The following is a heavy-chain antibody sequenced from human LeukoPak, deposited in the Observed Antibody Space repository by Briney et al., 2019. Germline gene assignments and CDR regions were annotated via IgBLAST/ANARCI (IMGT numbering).Heavy chain of an antibody. V-gene: IGHV3-74*01. CDR2: INSDGTST. CDR1: GFTFSTYW. CDR3: STGHCTSTSCSSRDY. D-gene: IGHD2-2*01. Sequence: GGSLRLSCAVSGFTFSTYWMCWVRQAPGKGLVWVSCINSDGTSTNYADSVKGRFTISRDNAKNTLYLQMNSLRAEDTAVYYCSTGHCTSTSCSSRDYWGQGTLVTVSS. J-gene: IGHJ4*02.